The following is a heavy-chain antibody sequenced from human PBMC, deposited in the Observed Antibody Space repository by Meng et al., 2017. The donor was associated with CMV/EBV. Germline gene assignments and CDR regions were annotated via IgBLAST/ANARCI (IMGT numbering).Heavy chain of an antibody. V-gene: IGHV1-46*01. Sequence: QVLLGQAGAEVKKPGASVKVSCKASGSTFTSYYMHWVRQAPGQGLEWMGIINPSGGSTSYAQKFQGRVTMTRDTSTSTVYMELSSLRSEDTAVYYCAREEGIAARSDWFDPWGQGTLVTVSS. CDR1: GSTFTSYY. D-gene: IGHD6-6*01. CDR2: INPSGGST. J-gene: IGHJ5*02. CDR3: AREEGIAARSDWFDP.